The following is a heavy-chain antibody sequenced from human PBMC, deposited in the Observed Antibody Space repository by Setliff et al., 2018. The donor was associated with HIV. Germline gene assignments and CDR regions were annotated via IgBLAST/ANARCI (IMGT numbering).Heavy chain of an antibody. Sequence: ASVKVSCKVSGYTFTNSGMHWMRQAPGQRPEWMGCINGGSGRTEYSQKFQGRFTISRDNAKNSLYLQMNSLRAEDTAVYYCAKKTAAYTSGSWLHYWGQGTLVTVSS. CDR1: GYTFTNSG. J-gene: IGHJ4*02. D-gene: IGHD3-10*01. CDR2: INGGSGRT. V-gene: IGHV1-3*01. CDR3: AKKTAAYTSGSWLHY.